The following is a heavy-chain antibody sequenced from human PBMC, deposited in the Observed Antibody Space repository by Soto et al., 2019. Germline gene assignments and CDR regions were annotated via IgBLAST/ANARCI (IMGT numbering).Heavy chain of an antibody. V-gene: IGHV4-39*01. CDR3: ARHLGVATSWFDP. Sequence: ETLSLTCTVSGGSISSSSYYWGWIRQPPGKGLEWIGSIYYSGSTYYNPSLKSRVTISVDTSKNQFSLKLSSVTAADTAVYYCARHLGVATSWFDPWGQGTLVTVSS. CDR1: GGSISSSSYY. J-gene: IGHJ5*02. CDR2: IYYSGST. D-gene: IGHD5-12*01.